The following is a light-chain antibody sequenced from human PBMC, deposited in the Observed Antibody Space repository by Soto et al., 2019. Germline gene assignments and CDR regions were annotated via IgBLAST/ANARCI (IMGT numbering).Light chain of an antibody. V-gene: IGKV2-28*01. CDR3: MQVLQTPPIT. CDR1: QSLLHSNGYNY. J-gene: IGKJ5*01. Sequence: DIVMTQSPLSLPVTPGEPASISCRASQSLLHSNGYNYLDWYLQKPGQSPQLLIYLGSNRASGVPDRFSGNGTGTDFTLEISRVEAEDVGVYYRMQVLQTPPITFGQGTRLEIK. CDR2: LGS.